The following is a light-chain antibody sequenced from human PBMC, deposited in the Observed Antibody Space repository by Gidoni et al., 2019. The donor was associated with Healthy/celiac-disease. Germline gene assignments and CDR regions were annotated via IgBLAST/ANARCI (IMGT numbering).Light chain of an antibody. CDR2: EVS. CDR1: SSDVGGYNY. V-gene: IGLV2-8*01. J-gene: IGLJ3*02. Sequence: QSALTQPPSASGSPGHSVTISCPGTSSDVGGYNYVSWYQQHPGKAHKLMIYEVSTRPSGVPDRFSGSKSGNTASMTVSGLQAEDEADYYCSSYASSNTHWVFGGGTKLTVL. CDR3: SSYASSNTHWV.